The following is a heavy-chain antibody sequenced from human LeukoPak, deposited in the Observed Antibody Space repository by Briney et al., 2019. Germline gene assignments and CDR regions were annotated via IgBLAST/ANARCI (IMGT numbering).Heavy chain of an antibody. D-gene: IGHD3-22*01. J-gene: IGHJ4*02. V-gene: IGHV1-3*01. CDR1: GYTFTSYA. CDR3: ARDTYYYDSSGYSDEYYFDY. CDR2: INAGNGNT. Sequence: ASVKVSCKASGYTFTSYAMHWVRQAPGQRLEWMGWINAGNGNTKYSQKFQGRVTITRDTSASKAYMELSSLRSEDTAVYYCARDTYYYDSSGYSDEYYFDYWGQGTLVTVSS.